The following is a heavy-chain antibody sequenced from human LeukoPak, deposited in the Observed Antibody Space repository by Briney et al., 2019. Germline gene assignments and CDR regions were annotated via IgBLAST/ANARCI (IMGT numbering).Heavy chain of an antibody. D-gene: IGHD6-6*01. CDR3: ARALDATITPRPGGANFDY. V-gene: IGHV3-23*01. J-gene: IGHJ4*02. Sequence: GGSLRHSSAASGFTFSSYAMSWVRQAPGKGLEWVSAISGSGGSTYYADSVKGRFTISRDNSKNTLYLQMNSLRAEDTAVYYCARALDATITPRPGGANFDYWGQGTLVTVSS. CDR1: GFTFSSYA. CDR2: ISGSGGST.